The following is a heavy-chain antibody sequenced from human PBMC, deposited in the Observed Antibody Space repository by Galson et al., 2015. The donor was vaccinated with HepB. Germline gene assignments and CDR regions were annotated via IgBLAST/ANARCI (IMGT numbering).Heavy chain of an antibody. Sequence: ETLSLTCAVYGGSFSGYYWSWIRQSPGKGLEWIGEINHSGSTNYNPSLESRVTISVDTSKNQFSLKLRSVTAADTAVYYCASPVITPGRFDIWGQGTMVTVSS. V-gene: IGHV4-34*01. CDR1: GGSFSGYY. CDR2: INHSGST. J-gene: IGHJ3*02. D-gene: IGHD1-14*01. CDR3: ASPVITPGRFDI.